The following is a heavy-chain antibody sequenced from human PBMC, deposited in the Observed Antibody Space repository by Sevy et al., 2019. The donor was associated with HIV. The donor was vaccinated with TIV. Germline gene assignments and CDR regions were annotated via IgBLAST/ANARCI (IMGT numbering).Heavy chain of an antibody. CDR3: ARSPYYYDSSVTGFDY. V-gene: IGHV3-30-3*01. J-gene: IGHJ4*02. CDR1: GFTFSSYA. D-gene: IGHD3-22*01. CDR2: ISYDGSNK. Sequence: GGSLRLSCAASGFTFSSYAMHWVRQAPGKGLEWVAVISYDGSNKYYADSVKGRFTISRDNSKNKLYLQMNSLRAEDTAVYYCARSPYYYDSSVTGFDYWGQGTLVTVSS.